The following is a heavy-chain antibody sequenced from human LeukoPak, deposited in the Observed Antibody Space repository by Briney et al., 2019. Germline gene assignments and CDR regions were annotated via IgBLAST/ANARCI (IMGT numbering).Heavy chain of an antibody. V-gene: IGHV3-21*01. CDR3: AGEGSHYDSSGYYDY. CDR1: GFTFSSYA. D-gene: IGHD3-22*01. Sequence: GGSLRLSCAASGFTFSSYAMSWVRQAPGKGLEWVSSISSSSSYIYYADSVKGRFTISRDNAKNSLYLQMNSLRAEDTAVYYCAGEGSHYDSSGYYDYWGQGTLVTVSS. CDR2: ISSSSSYI. J-gene: IGHJ4*02.